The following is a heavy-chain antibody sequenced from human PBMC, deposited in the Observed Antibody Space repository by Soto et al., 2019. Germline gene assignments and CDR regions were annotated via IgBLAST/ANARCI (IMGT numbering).Heavy chain of an antibody. CDR3: ARTIAAAGRFFDY. CDR2: IYYSGST. J-gene: IGHJ4*02. CDR1: GGSISSYY. Sequence: SETLSLTCTVSGGSISSYYWSWIRQPPGKGLEWIGYIYYSGSTNYNPSLKSRVTISVDTSKNQFSLKLSSVTAADTAVYYCARTIAAAGRFFDYWGQGNLVTVS. D-gene: IGHD6-13*01. V-gene: IGHV4-59*01.